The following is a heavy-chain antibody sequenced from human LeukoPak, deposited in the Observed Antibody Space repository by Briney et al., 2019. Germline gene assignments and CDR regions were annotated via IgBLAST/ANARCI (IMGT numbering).Heavy chain of an antibody. D-gene: IGHD3-3*01. CDR1: GFTFNTLG. V-gene: IGHV3-33*06. Sequence: GGSLRLSCAASGFTFNTLGMHWVRQAPGQGLEWVAAIWFDGSVKHYSDAVKGRFTISRDNSLNTLYLQMNSLRVEDTAIYYCAKDTAVQFLEPAFWGQGTLVTVSS. CDR3: AKDTAVQFLEPAF. J-gene: IGHJ4*02. CDR2: IWFDGSVK.